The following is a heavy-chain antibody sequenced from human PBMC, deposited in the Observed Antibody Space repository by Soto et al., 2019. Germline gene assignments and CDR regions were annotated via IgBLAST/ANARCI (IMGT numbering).Heavy chain of an antibody. CDR2: INHSGST. CDR3: ARASLFGSGSYYNP. CDR1: GGSFSGYY. V-gene: IGHV4-34*01. D-gene: IGHD3-10*01. J-gene: IGHJ5*02. Sequence: SETLSLTCAVYGGSFSGYYWSWIRQPPGKGLEWIGEINHSGSTNYNPSLKSRVTISVDTSKNQFSLKLSSVTAADTAVYYCARASLFGSGSYYNPWGQGTLVTVSS.